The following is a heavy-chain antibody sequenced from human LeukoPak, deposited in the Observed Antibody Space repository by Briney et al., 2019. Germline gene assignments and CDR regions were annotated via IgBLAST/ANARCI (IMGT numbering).Heavy chain of an antibody. V-gene: IGHV4-34*01. J-gene: IGHJ5*02. CDR1: GGSFSGYY. Sequence: SETLSLTCAVYGGSFSGYYWSWIRQPPGKGLEWIGEINHSGSTNYNPSLKSRVTISVDTSKNQFSLKLSSVTAADTAVYYCARGRSHLIDPWGQGTLVTVSS. CDR2: INHSGST. CDR3: ARGRSHLIDP.